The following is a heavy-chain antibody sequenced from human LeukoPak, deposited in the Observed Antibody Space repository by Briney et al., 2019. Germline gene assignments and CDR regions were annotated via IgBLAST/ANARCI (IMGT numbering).Heavy chain of an antibody. CDR1: GFTFSSSW. CDR2: IKEDGSEK. J-gene: IGHJ4*02. V-gene: IGHV3-7*01. CDR3: ATDVGAD. Sequence: GGSLRLSCAASGFTFSSSWMTWVRQTAGKGLEWVANIKEDGSEKYYVDSVKGRFTISRDNAKNSLYLQMNSLRAEDTALYYCATDVGADWGQGTLVTVSS.